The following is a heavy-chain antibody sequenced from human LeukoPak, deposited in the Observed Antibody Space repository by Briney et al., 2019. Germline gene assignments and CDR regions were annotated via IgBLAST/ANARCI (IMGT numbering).Heavy chain of an antibody. CDR2: INPNSGGT. V-gene: IGHV1-2*02. J-gene: IGHJ4*02. D-gene: IGHD6-19*01. CDR3: VSLSSGWTSFDY. Sequence: ASVKVSCKASGYTFTGYYMHWVRQAPGQGLEWMGWINPNSGGTNYAQKFQGRVTMTRDTSISTAYMELSRLRSDDTAVYYCVSLSSGWTSFDYWGQGTLVTVSS. CDR1: GYTFTGYY.